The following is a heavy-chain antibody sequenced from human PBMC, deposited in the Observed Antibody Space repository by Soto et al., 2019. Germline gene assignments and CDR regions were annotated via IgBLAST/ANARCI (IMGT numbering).Heavy chain of an antibody. Sequence: QVPLVQSGAEVKKPGASAKVSCKGSGYGFTTYGITWVRQAPGQGLEWMAWISAHNGNTNYAQKVQGRVTVTRDTSTSTAYMELRSLRYDDTAVYYCARGRYGDYWGQGALVTVSS. CDR3: ARGRYGDY. D-gene: IGHD1-1*01. CDR1: GYGFTTYG. V-gene: IGHV1-18*01. J-gene: IGHJ4*02. CDR2: ISAHNGNT.